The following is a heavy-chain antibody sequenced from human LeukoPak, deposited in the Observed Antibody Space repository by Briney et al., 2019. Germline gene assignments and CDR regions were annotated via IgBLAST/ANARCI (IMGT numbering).Heavy chain of an antibody. CDR1: GGSLSSYY. Sequence: PSETLSLTCTVSGGSLSSYYWTWIRQPPGKGLEWIGYIFYTGNINYNPSLKSRVTMSVDTSKNQFSLKLSSVTAADTAVYYCVRDGGVSGYDLLDYWGQGTLVTVSS. J-gene: IGHJ4*02. D-gene: IGHD5-12*01. CDR3: VRDGGVSGYDLLDY. V-gene: IGHV4-59*01. CDR2: IFYTGNI.